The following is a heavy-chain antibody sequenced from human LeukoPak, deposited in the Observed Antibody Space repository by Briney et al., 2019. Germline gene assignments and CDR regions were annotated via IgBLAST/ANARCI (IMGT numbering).Heavy chain of an antibody. CDR2: IDSDGSST. Sequence: GGSLRLSCAASGFTFSSYWMHWVRQAPGKGLVWVSRIDSDGSSTSYADSVRGRFTISRDNAKNTLYLQMNSLRAEDTAVYYCARVEEMATRSVDYWGQGTLVTVSS. CDR1: GFTFSSYW. V-gene: IGHV3-74*01. J-gene: IGHJ4*02. CDR3: ARVEEMATRSVDY. D-gene: IGHD5-24*01.